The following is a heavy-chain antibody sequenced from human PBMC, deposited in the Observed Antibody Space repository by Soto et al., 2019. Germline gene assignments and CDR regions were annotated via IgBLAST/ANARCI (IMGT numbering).Heavy chain of an antibody. J-gene: IGHJ6*02. V-gene: IGHV5-10-1*01. Sequence: GESLKIPCNGSGYSFTSYWISRVRPMPGKGLEWMGRIDPSDSYTSYSPSFQGHVTISADKSISTAYLQWSSLKASDTAMYYCARHLPLMVVVPAATSYGMDVWGQGTTVTVSS. CDR3: ARHLPLMVVVPAATSYGMDV. CDR1: GYSFTSYW. CDR2: IDPSDSYT. D-gene: IGHD2-2*01.